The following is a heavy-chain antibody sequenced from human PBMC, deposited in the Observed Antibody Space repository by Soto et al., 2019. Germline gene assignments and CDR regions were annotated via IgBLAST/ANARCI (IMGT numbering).Heavy chain of an antibody. CDR2: IYHSGST. V-gene: IGHV4-4*02. CDR3: ARESIAAASNFDY. D-gene: IGHD6-13*01. CDR1: GGSISSSNW. Sequence: SETLSLTCAVSGGSISSSNWWSWVRQPPGKGLEWIGEIYHSGSTNYNPSLKSRVTISVDKSKNQFSLKLSSVTAADTAVYYCARESIAAASNFDYWGQGTLVTVSS. J-gene: IGHJ4*02.